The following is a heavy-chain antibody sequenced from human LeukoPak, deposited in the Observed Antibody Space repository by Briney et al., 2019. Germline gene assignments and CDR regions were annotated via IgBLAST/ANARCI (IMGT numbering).Heavy chain of an antibody. V-gene: IGHV3-48*03. CDR2: ISSSGSTI. J-gene: IGHJ4*02. Sequence: GGSLRLSCAASGFTFSSCEMNWVRQAPGKGLEWVSYISSSGSTIYYADSVKGRFTISRDNAKNTLYLQMNSLIAEDTAVYYCARDPGSDCSGYYLVNFDYWGQGTLVTVSS. CDR1: GFTFSSCE. D-gene: IGHD3-22*01. CDR3: ARDPGSDCSGYYLVNFDY.